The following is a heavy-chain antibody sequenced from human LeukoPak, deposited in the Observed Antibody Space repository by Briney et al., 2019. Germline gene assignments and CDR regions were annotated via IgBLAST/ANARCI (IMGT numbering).Heavy chain of an antibody. Sequence: GGSLRLSCAASGFTFSSYAMSWVRQAPGKGLEWVSAISGSGGSTYYADSVKGRFTISRDNAKNSLYLQMNSLRAEDTAVYYCARDPTVTLGYWGQGTLVTVSS. J-gene: IGHJ4*02. CDR1: GFTFSSYA. V-gene: IGHV3-23*01. CDR3: ARDPTVTLGY. D-gene: IGHD4-17*01. CDR2: ISGSGGST.